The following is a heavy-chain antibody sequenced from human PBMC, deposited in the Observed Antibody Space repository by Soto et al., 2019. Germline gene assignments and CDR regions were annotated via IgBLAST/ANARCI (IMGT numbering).Heavy chain of an antibody. Sequence: ASVKVSCKASGYTFTSYDINWVRQATGQGLEWMGWMNPNSGNTGYAQKFQGRVTMTRNTSISTAYMELSSLRSEDTAVYYCARRLIAVAGYYYYYYMDVWGKGTTVTV. CDR2: MNPNSGNT. J-gene: IGHJ6*03. CDR3: ARRLIAVAGYYYYYYMDV. CDR1: GYTFTSYD. V-gene: IGHV1-8*01. D-gene: IGHD6-19*01.